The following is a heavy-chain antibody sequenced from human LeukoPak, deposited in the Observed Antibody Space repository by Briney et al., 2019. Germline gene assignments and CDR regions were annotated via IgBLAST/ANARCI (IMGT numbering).Heavy chain of an antibody. Sequence: ASVKVSCKASGYTFTSYGISWVRQAPGQGLEWMGWISAYNGNTNYAQKLQGRVTMTTDTSTSTAYMELRSLRSDDTAVYYCARSFSQYYYDSSGYYYEGYYYYYYMDVWGKGTTVTISS. CDR3: ARSFSQYYYDSSGYYYEGYYYYYYMDV. J-gene: IGHJ6*03. CDR2: ISAYNGNT. V-gene: IGHV1-18*01. CDR1: GYTFTSYG. D-gene: IGHD3-22*01.